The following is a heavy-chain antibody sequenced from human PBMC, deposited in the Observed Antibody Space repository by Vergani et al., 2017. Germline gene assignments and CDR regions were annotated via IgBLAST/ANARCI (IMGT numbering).Heavy chain of an antibody. D-gene: IGHD3-10*01. CDR1: GGTFSSYA. Sequence: QVQLVQSGAEVKKPGSSVKVSCKASGGTFSSYALSWVRQAPGQGLEWMGRINTNTGNPTYAQGFTGRFVFSLDTSVSTAYLQISSLKAEDTAVYYCARDLGLLWFGEFGWFDPWGQGTLVTVSS. CDR3: ARDLGLLWFGEFGWFDP. CDR2: INTNTGNP. J-gene: IGHJ5*02. V-gene: IGHV7-4-1*02.